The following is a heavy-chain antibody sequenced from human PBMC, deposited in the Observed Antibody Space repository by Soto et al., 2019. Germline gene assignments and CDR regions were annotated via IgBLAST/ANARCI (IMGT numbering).Heavy chain of an antibody. Sequence: EVQLLESGGGLVQPGGSLRLSCAASGFTFSSYAMSWVRQAPGKGLEWVSAISGSGGSTYYADSVKGRFTISRDNSKNTLYLQMNSLRADDTAVYYCANRVAPAAINYMDVWGKGTTVTVSS. CDR1: GFTFSSYA. D-gene: IGHD2-2*01. J-gene: IGHJ6*03. CDR3: ANRVAPAAINYMDV. V-gene: IGHV3-23*01. CDR2: ISGSGGST.